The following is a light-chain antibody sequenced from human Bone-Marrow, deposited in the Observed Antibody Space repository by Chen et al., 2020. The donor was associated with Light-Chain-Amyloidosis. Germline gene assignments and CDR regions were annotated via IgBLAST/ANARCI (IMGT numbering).Light chain of an antibody. V-gene: IGLV2-14*01. Sequence: QCALTKPASVSGSPGQSLTISCTGTSSDVGGDNHVSWYQQHPDKAPKLMIYEVTNRPSWVPDLFSGSKSDNTASLTISWLQTEDEADYFCSSYTITNTLVFGSGTRVTVL. J-gene: IGLJ1*01. CDR3: SSYTITNTLV. CDR2: EVT. CDR1: SSDVGGDNH.